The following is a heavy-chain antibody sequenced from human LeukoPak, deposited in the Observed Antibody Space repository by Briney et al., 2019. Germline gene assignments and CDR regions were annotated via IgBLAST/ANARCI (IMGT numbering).Heavy chain of an antibody. CDR3: AKGQASVTYKYFFDY. D-gene: IGHD4-17*01. V-gene: IGHV3-23*01. CDR2: ISDQT. Sequence: GGSLRLSCEVSGFTFSIYAMAWGRQARGEGLELVSGISDQTYYADSVRGRFTISRDNYKNTLYLQMNSLRDEDTAVYYCAKGQASVTYKYFFDYWGQGTLVTVSS. CDR1: GFTFSIYA. J-gene: IGHJ4*02.